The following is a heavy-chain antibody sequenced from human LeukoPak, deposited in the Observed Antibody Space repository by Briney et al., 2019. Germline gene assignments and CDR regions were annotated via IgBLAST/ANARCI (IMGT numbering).Heavy chain of an antibody. D-gene: IGHD4-17*01. CDR2: IYTRGST. CDR1: GGSINNYY. CDR3: ATMTTVTTGFDY. Sequence: SETLSLTCTVSGGSINNYYWSWIRQPAGKGLEWIGRIYTRGSTNYNPSLKSRVTMSVDTSKNQFSLKLSSVTAADTAVYYCATMTTVTTGFDYWGQGTLVTVSS. J-gene: IGHJ4*02. V-gene: IGHV4-4*07.